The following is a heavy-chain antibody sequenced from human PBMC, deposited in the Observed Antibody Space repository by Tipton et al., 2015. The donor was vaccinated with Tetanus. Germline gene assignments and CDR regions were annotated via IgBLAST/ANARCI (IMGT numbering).Heavy chain of an antibody. D-gene: IGHD3-10*01. CDR1: GDSISSNY. CDR2: IYINGRN. Sequence: GLVKPSETLSLTCGVYGDSISSNYWSWIRQPAGKGPEWIGRIYINGRNNYNPSLKSRVTMSIDTSKNQFSLNLRSVTAADTAVYYCARWGDASGSTNLYAFDIWGQGTMVGVSS. CDR3: ARWGDASGSTNLYAFDI. J-gene: IGHJ3*02. V-gene: IGHV4-59*10.